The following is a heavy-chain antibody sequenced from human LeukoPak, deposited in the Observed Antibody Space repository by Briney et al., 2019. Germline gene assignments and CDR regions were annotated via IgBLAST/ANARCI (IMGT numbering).Heavy chain of an antibody. J-gene: IGHJ4*02. V-gene: IGHV1-18*01. CDR3: ARALSVSGGTCYDY. Sequence: ASVKVSCKASGYTFTSYGISWVRQAPGQGLEWMGWISAYNGNTNYAQKLQGRVTLTTDTSTSTTYMELRSLTSDDTAVYYCARALSVSGGTCYDYWGQGTLVTVSS. D-gene: IGHD2-15*01. CDR1: GYTFTSYG. CDR2: ISAYNGNT.